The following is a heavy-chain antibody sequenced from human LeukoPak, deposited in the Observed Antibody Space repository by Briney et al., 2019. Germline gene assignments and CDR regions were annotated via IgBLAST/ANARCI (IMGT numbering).Heavy chain of an antibody. V-gene: IGHV1-46*01. CDR3: ARDSSGWSYNWLDP. D-gene: IGHD6-19*01. Sequence: GESLKISCKGSGYSFTNYWIGWVRQAPGQGLEWMGIINPSGGSTSYAQKFQGRVTMTRDMSTSTVYMELSSLRSEDTAVYYCARDSSGWSYNWLDPWGQGTLVTVSS. CDR2: INPSGGST. J-gene: IGHJ5*02. CDR1: GYSFTNYW.